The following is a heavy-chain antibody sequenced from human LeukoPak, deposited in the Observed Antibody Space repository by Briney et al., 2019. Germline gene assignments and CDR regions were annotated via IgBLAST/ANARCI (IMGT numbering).Heavy chain of an antibody. V-gene: IGHV1-2*02. Sequence: ASVKVSRKAYGYTFIDHYIHWVRQAPGQGLEWMGWMSPKSGGTNSVQKFQGRVTMTRDTSISTAYMEMSNLTSDDTAVYYCARAVPEQELVRGAFDYWGQGILVTVSS. CDR1: GYTFIDHY. CDR3: ARAVPEQELVRGAFDY. D-gene: IGHD6-13*01. CDR2: MSPKSGGT. J-gene: IGHJ4*02.